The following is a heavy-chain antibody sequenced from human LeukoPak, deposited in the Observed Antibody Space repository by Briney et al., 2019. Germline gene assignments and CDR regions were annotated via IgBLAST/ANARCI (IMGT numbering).Heavy chain of an antibody. J-gene: IGHJ5*02. CDR3: ARSGSSPMA. CDR2: VSYSGN. Sequence: KPSETLSLTCTVSGGSVNSGTYYWSWIRQPPGKGLEWIGYVSYSGNKYNPSLESRVTISVDTSKNQFSLMMASVTAADTAVYYCARSGSSPMAWGQGTLVTVSS. D-gene: IGHD3-10*01. CDR1: GGSVNSGTYY. V-gene: IGHV4-61*01.